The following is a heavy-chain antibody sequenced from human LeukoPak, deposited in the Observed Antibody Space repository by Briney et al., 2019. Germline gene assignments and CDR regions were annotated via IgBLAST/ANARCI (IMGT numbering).Heavy chain of an antibody. J-gene: IGHJ4*02. V-gene: IGHV3-66*01. CDR3: ARWGVGPFDY. D-gene: IGHD1-26*01. CDR1: GFTVSTKY. CDR2: IYSDGST. Sequence: PGGSLRLSCAASGFTVSTKYMSWVRQAPGKGLEWVSLIYSDGSTYYADSVKGRFTISRDNSKNTLHLQMNSLRAEDTAMYYCARWGVGPFDYWGQGTLVTISS.